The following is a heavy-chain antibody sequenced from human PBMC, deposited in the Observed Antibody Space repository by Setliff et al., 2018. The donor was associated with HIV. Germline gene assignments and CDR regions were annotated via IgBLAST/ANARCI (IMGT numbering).Heavy chain of an antibody. J-gene: IGHJ4*02. CDR3: ATDRFFVANY. Sequence: GGSLSLSCVATGSIFSISYMHWVRQAPGRGLEWVSLISSDGSTTTYADSLKGRFTVSRDNARNTLYLQMNSLRPDDTAVYYCATDRFFVANYWGPGTLVTVS. V-gene: IGHV3-74*03. D-gene: IGHD2-8*01. CDR2: ISSDGSTT. CDR1: GSIFSISY.